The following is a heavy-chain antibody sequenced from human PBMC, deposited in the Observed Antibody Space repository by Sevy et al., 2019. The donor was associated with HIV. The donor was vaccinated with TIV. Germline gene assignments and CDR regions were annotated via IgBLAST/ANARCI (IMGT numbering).Heavy chain of an antibody. Sequence: GGSLRLSCVASGFTFSSHWMSWVRQAPAKGLEWVANVKQDESEKHYVDSVKDRFTISRDNARKSVFLEMNSLSTEDTAVYSCVTEVVGTSLDKRFDYWGQGTLVTVSS. CDR3: VTEVVGTSLDKRFDY. V-gene: IGHV3-7*01. D-gene: IGHD1-1*01. CDR2: VKQDESEK. CDR1: GFTFSSHW. J-gene: IGHJ4*02.